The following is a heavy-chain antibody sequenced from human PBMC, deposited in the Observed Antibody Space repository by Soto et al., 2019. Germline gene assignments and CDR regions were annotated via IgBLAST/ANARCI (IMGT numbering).Heavy chain of an antibody. Sequence: PSETLSLTCTVYGGSFSGYYWTLIRQPPGTGLEWIGEINHSGSTNYNPSLKSRVTISLDTSKKQFSLKLSSVTAADTALYYCARDTYGSGNYDYWGQGTLVTVSS. CDR2: INHSGST. J-gene: IGHJ4*01. D-gene: IGHD3-10*01. V-gene: IGHV4-34*01. CDR3: ARDTYGSGNYDY. CDR1: GGSFSGYY.